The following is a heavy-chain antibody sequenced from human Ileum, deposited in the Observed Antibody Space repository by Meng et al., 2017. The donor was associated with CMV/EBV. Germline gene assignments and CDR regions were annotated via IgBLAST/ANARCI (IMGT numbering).Heavy chain of an antibody. J-gene: IGHJ2*01. CDR2: ISYSGST. CDR3: ARAVAGWYFDL. CDR1: GGPISSGDYW. D-gene: IGHD3-10*01. Sequence: QVQPQEPGPGLVNPSQTLSLTCTVSGGPISSGDYWWSWIRQPPGMGLEWIGYISYSGSTYYNPSLRSRVTVSVDTSNNQFSLDLRSGTAADTAVYYCARAVAGWYFDLWGRGTLVTVSS. V-gene: IGHV4-30-4*08.